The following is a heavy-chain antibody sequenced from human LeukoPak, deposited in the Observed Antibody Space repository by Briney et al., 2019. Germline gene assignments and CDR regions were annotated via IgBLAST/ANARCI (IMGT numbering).Heavy chain of an antibody. V-gene: IGHV4-34*01. J-gene: IGHJ4*02. CDR3: ARGPSTILIPWD. CDR2: IKHSGST. Sequence: SETLSLTCAVYGGSFSGYYWSWIRQPPGKGLEWIGEIKHSGSTNYNPSLKSGVTISVDTPKNKFSLKRSSVTAADTAVYYCARGPSTILIPWDWGQGTLVTVCS. D-gene: IGHD1-26*01. CDR1: GGSFSGYY.